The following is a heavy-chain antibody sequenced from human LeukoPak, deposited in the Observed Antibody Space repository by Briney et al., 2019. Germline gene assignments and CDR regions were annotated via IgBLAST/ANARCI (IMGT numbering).Heavy chain of an antibody. J-gene: IGHJ4*02. D-gene: IGHD2/OR15-2a*01. CDR1: GYTFTISG. Sequence: ASGKVSCTASGYTFTISGISWVRQAPGQGLEWMGWISVYNGNTNYAQKLQGRVTMTTDTSTSTAYMELRSLTSDDTAVYYCASWAGSATLDYWGQGTLVTVSS. V-gene: IGHV1-18*01. CDR2: ISVYNGNT. CDR3: ASWAGSATLDY.